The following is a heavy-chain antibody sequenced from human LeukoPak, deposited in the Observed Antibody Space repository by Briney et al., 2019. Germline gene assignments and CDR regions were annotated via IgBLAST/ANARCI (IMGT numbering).Heavy chain of an antibody. Sequence: GESLKISCKGSGYSFISYWIGWVRQMPGKGLEWMGIIYPGDSDTRYSPSFQGQVTISADKSISTAYLQWSSLKASDTAMYYCARVGYIAVAGKDGMDVWGQGTTVTVSS. V-gene: IGHV5-51*01. CDR2: IYPGDSDT. CDR3: ARVGYIAVAGKDGMDV. D-gene: IGHD6-19*01. J-gene: IGHJ6*02. CDR1: GYSFISYW.